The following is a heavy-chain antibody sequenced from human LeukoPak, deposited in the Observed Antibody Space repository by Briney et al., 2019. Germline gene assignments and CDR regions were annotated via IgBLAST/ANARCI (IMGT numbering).Heavy chain of an antibody. CDR1: GGSFSGYY. CDR3: ARTYYDFWSGYFSWFDP. J-gene: IGHJ5*02. Sequence: SETLSLTCAVHGGSFSGYYWSWIRQPPGKGLEWIGEINHSGSTNYNPSLKSRVTISVDTSKNQFSLKLSSVTAADTAVYYCARTYYDFWSGYFSWFDPWGQGTLVTVSS. V-gene: IGHV4-34*01. CDR2: INHSGST. D-gene: IGHD3-3*01.